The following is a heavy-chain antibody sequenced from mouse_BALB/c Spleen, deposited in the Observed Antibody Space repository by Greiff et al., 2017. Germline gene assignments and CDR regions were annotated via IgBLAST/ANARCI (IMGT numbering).Heavy chain of an antibody. V-gene: IGHV5-6-5*01. D-gene: IGHD1-1*01. Sequence: EVKLVESGGGLVKPGGSLKLSCAASGFTFSSYAMSWVRQTPEKRLEWVASISSGGSTYYPDSVKGRFTISRDNARNILYLQMSSLRSEDTAMYYCARGGYGSPFFDYWGQGTTLTVSS. J-gene: IGHJ2*01. CDR1: GFTFSSYA. CDR3: ARGGYGSPFFDY. CDR2: ISSGGST.